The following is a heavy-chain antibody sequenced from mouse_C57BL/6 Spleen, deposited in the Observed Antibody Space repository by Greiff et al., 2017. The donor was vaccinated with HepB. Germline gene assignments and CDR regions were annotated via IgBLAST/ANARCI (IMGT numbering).Heavy chain of an antibody. CDR2: IYPGDGDT. J-gene: IGHJ1*03. CDR1: GYAFSSSW. V-gene: IGHV1-82*01. D-gene: IGHD1-1*01. Sequence: QVQLQQSGPELVKPGASVKISCKASGYAFSSSWMNWVKQRPGKGLEWIGRIYPGDGDTNYNGKFKGKATLTADKSSSTAYMQLSSLTSEDSAVYFCALYYGSSYDCYFDVWGTGTTVTVSS. CDR3: ALYYGSSYDCYFDV.